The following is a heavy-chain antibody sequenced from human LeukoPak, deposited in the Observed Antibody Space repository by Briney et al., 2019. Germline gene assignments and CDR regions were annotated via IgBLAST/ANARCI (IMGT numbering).Heavy chain of an antibody. CDR1: GFTFSNYG. J-gene: IGHJ2*01. D-gene: IGHD3-3*01. Sequence: GGSLRLSCAASGFTFSNYGMHWVRQAPGKGLEWVAFVRYDETTKFYADSVKGRFTISRDNSKNTLYLQMNSLRAEDTAVYYCAKPRHDFWSGYLHWYFDLWGRGTLVTVSS. CDR3: AKPRHDFWSGYLHWYFDL. CDR2: VRYDETTK. V-gene: IGHV3-30*02.